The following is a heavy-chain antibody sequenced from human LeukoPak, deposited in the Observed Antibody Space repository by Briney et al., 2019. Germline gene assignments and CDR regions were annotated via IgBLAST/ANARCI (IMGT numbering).Heavy chain of an antibody. Sequence: ASVKVSCKASGYTFTGYYMHWVRQAPGHGLEWMGWINPNSGGTNYAQKFQGRVTMTRDTSISTAYMELSRLRSDDTAVYYCARDLVRGVRCFDYWGQGTLVTVSS. J-gene: IGHJ4*02. CDR2: INPNSGGT. CDR1: GYTFTGYY. D-gene: IGHD3-10*01. V-gene: IGHV1-2*02. CDR3: ARDLVRGVRCFDY.